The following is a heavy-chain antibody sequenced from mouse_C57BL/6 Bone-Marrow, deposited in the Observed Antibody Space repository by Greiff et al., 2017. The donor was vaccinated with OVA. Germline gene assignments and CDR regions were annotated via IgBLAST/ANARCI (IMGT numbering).Heavy chain of an antibody. Sequence: EVQLQQSGAELVRPGASVKLSCTASGFNIKDDYMHWVKQRPEQGLEWIGWIDPENGYTEYASKFQGKATITADTSSNTAYLQLSSLTSEDTAVYYCTTSSYRSMDYWGQGTSVTVSS. J-gene: IGHJ4*01. CDR2: IDPENGYT. CDR1: GFNIKDDY. D-gene: IGHD2-10*01. CDR3: TTSSYRSMDY. V-gene: IGHV14-4*01.